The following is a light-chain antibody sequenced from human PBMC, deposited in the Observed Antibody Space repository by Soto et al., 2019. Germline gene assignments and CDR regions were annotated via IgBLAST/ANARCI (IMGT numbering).Light chain of an antibody. Sequence: EMVLTQSPAALSLSPGERVTLSCRASQSVSNYLAWYQQKPGQAPRLLVSAASNRATGIPARFSGSGSGTEFTLTISSLQSEDFAVYSCQHYTNWPWTSGQRTNVDIK. CDR2: AAS. CDR1: QSVSNY. V-gene: IGKV3D-15*01. CDR3: QHYTNWPWT. J-gene: IGKJ1*01.